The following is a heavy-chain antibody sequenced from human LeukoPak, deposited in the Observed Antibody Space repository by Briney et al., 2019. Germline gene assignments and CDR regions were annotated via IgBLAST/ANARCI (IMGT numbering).Heavy chain of an antibody. CDR2: IYHSGST. J-gene: IGHJ5*02. D-gene: IGHD3-3*01. Sequence: NPSQTLSLTCAVSGGSTSSGGYSWSWIRQPPGKGLEWIGYIYHSGSTYYNPSLKSRVTISVDRSKNQFSLKLSSVTAADTAVYYCARGDYDFYRFDPWGQGTLVTVSS. CDR1: GGSTSSGGYS. CDR3: ARGDYDFYRFDP. V-gene: IGHV4-30-2*01.